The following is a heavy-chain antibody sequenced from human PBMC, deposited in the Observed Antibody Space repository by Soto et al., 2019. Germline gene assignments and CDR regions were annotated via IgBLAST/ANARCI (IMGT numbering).Heavy chain of an antibody. CDR3: ARDPHYYGSGIRPPGLWLTVSWFDP. CDR2: IIPIFGTA. D-gene: IGHD3-10*01. J-gene: IGHJ5*02. V-gene: IGHV1-69*13. Sequence: GASVKVSCKASGGTFSSYAISWVRQAPGQGLEWMGGIIPIFGTANYAQKFQGRVTITADESTSTAYMELSSLRSEDTAVYYCARDPHYYGSGIRPPGLWLTVSWFDPWGQGTLVTVSS. CDR1: GGTFSSYA.